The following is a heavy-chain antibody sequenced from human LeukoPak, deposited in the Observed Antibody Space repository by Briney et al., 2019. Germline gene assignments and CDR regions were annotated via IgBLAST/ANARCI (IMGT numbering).Heavy chain of an antibody. V-gene: IGHV4-39*01. CDR3: ASLIGYALEAYYMDV. D-gene: IGHD2-15*01. CDR1: GGSISSSSYY. J-gene: IGHJ6*03. CDR2: IYYSGST. Sequence: SETLSLTCTVSGGSISSSSYYWGWIRQPPGKGLEWIGSIYYSGSTYYNPSLKSRVTISVDTSKNQFSLKLSSVTAADTAVYYCASLIGYALEAYYMDVWGKGTTVTVSS.